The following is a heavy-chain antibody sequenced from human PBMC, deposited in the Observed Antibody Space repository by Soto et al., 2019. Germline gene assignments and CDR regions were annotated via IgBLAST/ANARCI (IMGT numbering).Heavy chain of an antibody. D-gene: IGHD2-2*01. J-gene: IGHJ4*02. CDR2: IYHSGST. V-gene: IGHV4-4*02. CDR3: ARDPPLPAAMVD. CDR1: GGPISSSNW. Sequence: QVQLQESGPGLVKPSGTLSLTCAVSGGPISSSNWWSWVRQPPGKGLEWIGEIYHSGSTNYTPSLKRRVTISVDKSRYPFSLQLSSVTAADTALYYCARDPPLPAAMVDWGQGTLGTVSS.